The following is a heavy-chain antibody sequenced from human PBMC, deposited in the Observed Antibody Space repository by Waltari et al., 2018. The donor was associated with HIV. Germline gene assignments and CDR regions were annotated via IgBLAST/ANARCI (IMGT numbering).Heavy chain of an antibody. J-gene: IGHJ5*02. CDR3: ARDSNKYCSGGSCSRFDP. CDR2: SSSRSRYK. Sequence: EVQLVESGGGLVKRGGSLRLSCAASGFTFSTYSMNWVRQGPGKGREWVSSSSSRSRYKYDADSVKGRITIARDNAKNSLYLQMNSLRAEDTAVYYCARDSNKYCSGGSCSRFDPWGQGTLVTVSS. D-gene: IGHD2-15*01. CDR1: GFTFSTYS. V-gene: IGHV3-21*01.